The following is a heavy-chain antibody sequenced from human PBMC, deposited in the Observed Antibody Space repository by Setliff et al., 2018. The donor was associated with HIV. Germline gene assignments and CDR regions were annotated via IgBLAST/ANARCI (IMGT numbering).Heavy chain of an antibody. CDR1: GFSFASPW. Sequence: PGGSLRLSCVASGFSFASPWMSWVRQAPGKGLEWVANIRQDGNVFYYVDSVNGRFTISRDNAKNSLYLHMNSLRGEDTAVYYCTKDVNWKLEYWGQGALGTVSS. CDR2: IRQDGNVF. CDR3: TKDVNWKLEY. D-gene: IGHD1-1*01. V-gene: IGHV3-7*01. J-gene: IGHJ4*02.